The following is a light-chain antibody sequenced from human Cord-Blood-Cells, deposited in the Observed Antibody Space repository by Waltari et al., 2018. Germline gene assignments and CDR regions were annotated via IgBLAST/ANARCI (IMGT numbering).Light chain of an antibody. J-gene: IGLJ3*02. CDR2: EGS. CDR3: CSYAGSSTWV. V-gene: IGLV2-23*01. Sequence: QSALTQPASVSGSPGQSITTSCTGTSSVVGRYNLVSWYQQHPGKAPKLMIYEGSKRPSGCSNRFAGSKSGNTASLTISGLQAEDEADYYCCSYAGSSTWVFGGGTKLTVL. CDR1: SSVVGRYNL.